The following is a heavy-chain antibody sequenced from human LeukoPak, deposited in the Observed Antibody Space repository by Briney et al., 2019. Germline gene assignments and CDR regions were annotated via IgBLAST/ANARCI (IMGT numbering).Heavy chain of an antibody. Sequence: PGRSLRLSCAASGFTFSSYAMHWVRQAPGKGLEWVAVISYDGSNKYYADTVKGRFTISRDNSKNTLYLQMNSLRAEDTAVYYCAKEVYSSGWSPFDYWGQGTLVTVSS. D-gene: IGHD6-19*01. J-gene: IGHJ4*02. CDR2: ISYDGSNK. V-gene: IGHV3-30-3*01. CDR1: GFTFSSYA. CDR3: AKEVYSSGWSPFDY.